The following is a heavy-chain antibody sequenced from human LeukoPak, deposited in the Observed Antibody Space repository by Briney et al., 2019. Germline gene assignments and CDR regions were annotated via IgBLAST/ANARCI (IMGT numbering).Heavy chain of an antibody. CDR3: ARRPAVNSGNYYVGDY. D-gene: IGHD1-26*01. CDR1: GFTFSNYA. J-gene: IGHJ4*02. V-gene: IGHV3-30*04. Sequence: GGSLRLSCAASGFTFSNYAMHWVRQTPGKGLEWVAVISYDANDKYYADSVKDRFTISRDNSKNTLYLQMNNLRAEDTAVYYCARRPAVNSGNYYVGDYWGQGTLVTVSS. CDR2: ISYDANDK.